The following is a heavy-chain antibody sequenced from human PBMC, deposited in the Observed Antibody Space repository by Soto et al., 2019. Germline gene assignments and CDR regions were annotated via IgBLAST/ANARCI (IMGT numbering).Heavy chain of an antibody. CDR3: AKAAASARSPGYYAMDV. Sequence: EVQLLESGGGLVQPGGSLRLSCTASGFAFMTYGMNWVRQAPGKGLEWVGNINDRGSNTVYADSVKGRFTISRDNSRNTLTLQMNTLRADDTAIYYCAKAAASARSPGYYAMDVWGQGTTVTVSS. CDR1: GFAFMTYG. D-gene: IGHD6-6*01. V-gene: IGHV3-23*01. CDR2: INDRGSNT. J-gene: IGHJ6*02.